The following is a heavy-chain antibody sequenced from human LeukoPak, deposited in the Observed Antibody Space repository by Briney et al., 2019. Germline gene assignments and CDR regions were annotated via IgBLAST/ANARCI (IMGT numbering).Heavy chain of an antibody. Sequence: AETLSLTCTFSVGFISIYYWSWMPHPRGKGLEVMGYIYYRWSTNYNPSPKSRVTISVATSKNQFSLKLSSVTAADTAVYYCTRKIEGPWTFDAFDIWGQGTMVTVSS. D-gene: IGHD1-1*01. J-gene: IGHJ3*02. CDR1: VGFISIYY. CDR2: IYYRWST. CDR3: TRKIEGPWTFDAFDI. V-gene: IGHV4-59*08.